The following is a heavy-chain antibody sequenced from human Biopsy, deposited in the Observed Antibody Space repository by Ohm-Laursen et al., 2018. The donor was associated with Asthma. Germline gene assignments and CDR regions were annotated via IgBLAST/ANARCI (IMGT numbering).Heavy chain of an antibody. Sequence: SLRLSCAAAGFTFRSYDMHWVRQAPGKGLEWVAVGGSYYDGGLKYYADSVNGRFTVSRDDSKNTLYLQMNSLRLDDTAVYYCARDVMEWYLPAFDFWGQGTLVTVSS. D-gene: IGHD3-3*01. CDR1: GFTFRSYD. J-gene: IGHJ4*02. CDR2: GGSYYDGGLK. CDR3: ARDVMEWYLPAFDF. V-gene: IGHV3-30-3*01.